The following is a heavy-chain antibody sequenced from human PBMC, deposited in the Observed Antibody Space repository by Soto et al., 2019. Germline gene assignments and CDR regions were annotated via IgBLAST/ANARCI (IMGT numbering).Heavy chain of an antibody. CDR2: FDPEDGET. Sequence: ASVKVSCKVSGYTLTELSMHCVRQAPGKGLEWMGGFDPEDGETIYAQKFQGRVTMTEDTSTDTAYMELSSLRSEDTAVYYCATAEVTMIVVVFQHWGQGTLVTVSS. CDR3: ATAEVTMIVVVFQH. J-gene: IGHJ1*01. D-gene: IGHD3-22*01. V-gene: IGHV1-24*01. CDR1: GYTLTELS.